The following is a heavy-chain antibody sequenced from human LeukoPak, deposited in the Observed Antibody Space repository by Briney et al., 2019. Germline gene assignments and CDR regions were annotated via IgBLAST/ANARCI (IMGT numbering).Heavy chain of an antibody. D-gene: IGHD6-19*01. Sequence: PGASLRLSCAASGFTFSSYAMHWVRQAPGKGLEYVSAISSNGGSTYYANSVKGSFTISRDNSKNTLYLQMGSLRAEDMAVYYCARDIGGSSDPWGQGTLVTVSS. V-gene: IGHV3-64*01. CDR2: ISSNGGST. CDR3: ARDIGGSSDP. J-gene: IGHJ5*02. CDR1: GFTFSSYA.